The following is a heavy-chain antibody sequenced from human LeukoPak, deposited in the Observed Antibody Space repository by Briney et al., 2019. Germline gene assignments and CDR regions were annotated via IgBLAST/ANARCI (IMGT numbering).Heavy chain of an antibody. CDR2: ISAYSGNT. CDR1: AYTFTSYG. D-gene: IGHD4-23*01. J-gene: IGHJ4*02. V-gene: IGHV1-18*01. CDR3: ARDLRGYGGNSGTNLAY. Sequence: ASVKVSCKASAYTFTSYGISWVRQAPGQGLEWMGWISAYSGNTNYAQKLQGRVTMTTDTSTSTAYMELRSLRSDDTAVYYCARDLRGYGGNSGTNLAYWGQGTLVTVSS.